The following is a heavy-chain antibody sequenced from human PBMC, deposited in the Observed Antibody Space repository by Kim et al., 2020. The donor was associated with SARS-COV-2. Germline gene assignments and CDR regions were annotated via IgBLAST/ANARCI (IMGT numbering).Heavy chain of an antibody. CDR1: GGTFSSYA. J-gene: IGHJ4*02. Sequence: SVKVSCKASGGTFSSYAISWVRQAPGQGLEWMGRIIPILGIANYAQKFQGRVTITADKSTSTAYMELSSLRSEDTAVYYCARDLITMVRGVIIGGLGDTNDYWGQGTLVTVSS. CDR2: IIPILGIA. CDR3: ARDLITMVRGVIIGGLGDTNDY. D-gene: IGHD3-10*01. V-gene: IGHV1-69*04.